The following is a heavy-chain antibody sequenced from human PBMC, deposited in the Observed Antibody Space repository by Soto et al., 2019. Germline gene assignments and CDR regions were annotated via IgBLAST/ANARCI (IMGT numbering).Heavy chain of an antibody. J-gene: IGHJ5*02. CDR1: GNTFTNFG. CDR2: ISAYTDDP. D-gene: IGHD2-2*01. Sequence: QGQLVQSGAEVKKPGASVKVSCTASGNTFTNFGVTWVRQAPGQGLEWMGWISAYTDDPNYAQKCQGRATMTIDTSTSTAYLDLRSLTSDDTAVYYCARVIPGAEAWFDPWGQGTLVTVSS. CDR3: ARVIPGAEAWFDP. V-gene: IGHV1-18*01.